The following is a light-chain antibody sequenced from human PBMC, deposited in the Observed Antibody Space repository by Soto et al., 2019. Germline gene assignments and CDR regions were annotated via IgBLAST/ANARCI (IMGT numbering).Light chain of an antibody. V-gene: IGKV3-11*01. Sequence: EVVLTQSPATLSLSPGERATLSCRASQNVRTFLDWYQQKPGQAPRLLIYGASNRATGIPARFSGSGSGTDFTLPISSLAPEDFAVYYCQQHSHWPPWTFGQGTRVEIQ. CDR3: QQHSHWPPWT. CDR1: QNVRTF. CDR2: GAS. J-gene: IGKJ1*01.